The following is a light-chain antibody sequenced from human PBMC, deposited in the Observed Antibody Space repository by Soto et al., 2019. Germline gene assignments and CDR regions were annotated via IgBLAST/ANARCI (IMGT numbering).Light chain of an antibody. Sequence: QTVVTQEPSFSVSPGGTVTLTCGLSSGSVSTSYYPSWYQQTPGQAPRTLIYNTNARSSGVPDRFSGSILGNKAALTITGAQADDESEYYCVLYVAGGLVLFGGGTKLTVL. J-gene: IGLJ2*01. V-gene: IGLV8-61*01. CDR2: NTN. CDR1: SGSVSTSYY. CDR3: VLYVAGGLVL.